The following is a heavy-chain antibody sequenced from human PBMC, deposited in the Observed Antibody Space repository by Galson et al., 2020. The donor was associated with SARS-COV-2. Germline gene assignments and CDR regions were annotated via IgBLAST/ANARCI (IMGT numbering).Heavy chain of an antibody. J-gene: IGHJ4*02. D-gene: IGHD6-19*01. V-gene: IGHV4-34*01. Sequence: ETSEPLSLTCAVYGGSLTGYYWTWIRQSPGKGLEWIGDINQNGRVNYNPSLESRVTISLDASKNQFSLNLLSVTAADTAVYYCARAPNLGFSSGWYLYWGQGTLVTVSS. CDR3: ARAPNLGFSSGWYLY. CDR1: GGSLTGYY. CDR2: INQNGRV.